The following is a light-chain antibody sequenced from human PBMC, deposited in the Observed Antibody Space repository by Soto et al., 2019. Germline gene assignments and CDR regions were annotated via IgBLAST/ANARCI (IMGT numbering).Light chain of an antibody. J-gene: IGKJ5*01. V-gene: IGKV2D-29*02. Sequence: DIVMTQSPLSLPVTPGEPASSSCRSSQSLLHSNGYNYLDWYLQKPGQSPQLLIYEVSTRVSGVPDRFSGSGSGTDFTLEISRVETDDVGIYYCMQSTQLPPTFGQGTRLEIK. CDR1: QSLLHSNGYNY. CDR2: EVS. CDR3: MQSTQLPPT.